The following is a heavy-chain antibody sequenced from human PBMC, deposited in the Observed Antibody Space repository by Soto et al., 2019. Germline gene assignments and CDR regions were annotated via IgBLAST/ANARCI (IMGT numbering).Heavy chain of an antibody. V-gene: IGHV4-34*01. D-gene: IGHD6-13*01. CDR1: GESFSGYY. J-gene: IGHJ4*02. Sequence: SETLSLTCAVYGESFSGYYWSWIRQPPGKGLEWIGEINHSGSTNYNPSLKSRVTISVDTSKNQFSLKLSSVTAADTAVYYCARYRLFAAADTGVYYFDYWGQGALVTVSS. CDR2: INHSGST. CDR3: ARYRLFAAADTGVYYFDY.